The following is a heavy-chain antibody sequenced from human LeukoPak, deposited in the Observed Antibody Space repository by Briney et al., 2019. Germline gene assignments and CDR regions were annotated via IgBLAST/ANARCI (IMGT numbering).Heavy chain of an antibody. D-gene: IGHD6-13*01. CDR1: GYSISSGYY. CDR3: AGYSSSWSGIDY. J-gene: IGHJ4*02. CDR2: IYHSGST. Sequence: SETLSLTCTVSGYSISSGYYWGWIRQPPGKGLEWIGSIYHSGSTYYNPSLKSRVTISVDTSKNQFSLKLSSVTAADTAVYYCAGYSSSWSGIDYWGQGTLVTVSS. V-gene: IGHV4-38-2*02.